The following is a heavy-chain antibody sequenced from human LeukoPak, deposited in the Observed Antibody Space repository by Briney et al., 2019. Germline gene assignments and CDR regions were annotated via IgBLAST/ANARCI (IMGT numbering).Heavy chain of an antibody. CDR2: ISSSSSYI. Sequence: GGSLRLSCAASGFTFSSYSMNWVRQAPGKGLEWVSSISSSSSYIYYADSVKGRFTISRDNAKNSLYLQMNSLRAEDTAVYYCAREWGRGGYSIDYWGQGTLVTVSS. CDR1: GFTFSSYS. CDR3: AREWGRGGYSIDY. J-gene: IGHJ4*02. D-gene: IGHD1-26*01. V-gene: IGHV3-21*01.